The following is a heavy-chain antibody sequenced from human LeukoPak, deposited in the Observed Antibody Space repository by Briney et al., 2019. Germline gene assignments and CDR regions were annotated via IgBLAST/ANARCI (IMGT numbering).Heavy chain of an antibody. Sequence: GGSLRLSCAASGFTFSSYWMSWVRQAPGKGLXXXXXXKQDGSEKYYVDSVKGRFTISRDNAKNSLYLQMNSLRAEDTAVYYCARDREPYSSSWYDLDYWGQGTLVTVSS. V-gene: IGHV3-7*01. CDR2: XKQDGSEK. J-gene: IGHJ4*02. CDR1: GFTFSSYW. D-gene: IGHD6-13*01. CDR3: ARDREPYSSSWYDLDY.